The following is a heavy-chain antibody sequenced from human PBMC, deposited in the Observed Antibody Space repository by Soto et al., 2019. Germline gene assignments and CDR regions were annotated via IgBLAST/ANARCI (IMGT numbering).Heavy chain of an antibody. V-gene: IGHV4-30-4*01. CDR3: AREIMPLTNDWYFDL. CDR1: GGSISGGVHS. Sequence: QVQLQESGPGLVKPSETLSLTCTVSGGSISGGVHSWSWIRQPPGKGLEWIGQIFDSGSTYYNPYLKSRLTISVDTSKNQFSMRLSSVTAADTAVYYCAREIMPLTNDWYFDLWGRGTLVTVSS. J-gene: IGHJ2*01. CDR2: IFDSGST. D-gene: IGHD2-8*01.